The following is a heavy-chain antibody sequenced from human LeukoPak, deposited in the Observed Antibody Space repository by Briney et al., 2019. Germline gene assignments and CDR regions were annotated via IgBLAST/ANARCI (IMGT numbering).Heavy chain of an antibody. CDR3: ARDRGNYLFDY. D-gene: IGHD4-11*01. CDR2: ISSSSSYI. V-gene: IGHV3-21*01. Sequence: GGSLRLSCAASGFTFSSYSMNWVRQAPGKGLEWVSSISSSSSYIYYADSVKGRFTISRDNAKNSLHLQMNSLRAEDTAVYYCARDRGNYLFDYWGQGTLVTVSS. CDR1: GFTFSSYS. J-gene: IGHJ4*02.